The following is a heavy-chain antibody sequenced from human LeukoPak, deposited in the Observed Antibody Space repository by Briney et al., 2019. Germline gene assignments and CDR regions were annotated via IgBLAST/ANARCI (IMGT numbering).Heavy chain of an antibody. CDR3: AKDKGSGSYYNYYCYGMDV. V-gene: IGHV3-9*01. Sequence: PGGSLRLSCAASGFTFDAYAMHWVRHAPGKGLEWVSGISWNSGSIGYADSVKGRFTISRDNAKNSLYLQMNSLRAEDTALYYCAKDKGSGSYYNYYCYGMDVWGQGTTVTVSS. D-gene: IGHD3-10*01. CDR2: ISWNSGSI. J-gene: IGHJ6*02. CDR1: GFTFDAYA.